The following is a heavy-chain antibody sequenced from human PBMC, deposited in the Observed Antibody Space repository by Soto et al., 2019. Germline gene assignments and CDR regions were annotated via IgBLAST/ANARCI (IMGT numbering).Heavy chain of an antibody. Sequence: QVQLQQSSPVLVKPSQTLSLTCAISGDSVSSDSVAWNWIRQSPSRSLEWLGRTYYRSKWYNDYALSVKSRISIHPDSSKNQFSLQLNSVTPEDTAVYYCARGHGDWFDPWGQGTLVTVSS. J-gene: IGHJ5*02. CDR1: GDSVSSDSVA. V-gene: IGHV6-1*01. CDR2: TYYRSKWYN. CDR3: ARGHGDWFDP. D-gene: IGHD4-17*01.